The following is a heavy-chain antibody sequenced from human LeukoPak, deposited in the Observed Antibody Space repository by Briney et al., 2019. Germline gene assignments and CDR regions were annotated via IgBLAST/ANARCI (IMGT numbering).Heavy chain of an antibody. CDR3: ARDFRWLQD. J-gene: IGHJ4*02. CDR1: GGSISSYY. D-gene: IGHD5-24*01. CDR2: IYYTGST. Sequence: SETLSLTCTVSGGSISSYYWSWIRQPPGKGLEWIGNIYYTGSTNYNPSLKSRVTISVDTSKNQFSLKLSSVTAADTAVYYCARDFRWLQDWGQGTLVTVSS. V-gene: IGHV4-59*01.